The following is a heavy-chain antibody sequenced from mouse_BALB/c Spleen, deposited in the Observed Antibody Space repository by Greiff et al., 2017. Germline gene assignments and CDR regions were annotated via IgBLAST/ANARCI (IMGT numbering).Heavy chain of an antibody. D-gene: IGHD1-2*01. CDR1: GFSLTSYG. CDR3: ARPYYGPYWYFDV. J-gene: IGHJ1*01. Sequence: VQLKESGPGLVAPSQSLSITCTVSGFSLTSYGVHWVRQPPGKGLEWLGVIWAGGSTNYNSALMSRLSISKDNSKSQVFLKMNSLQTDDTAMYYCARPYYGPYWYFDVWGAGTTVTVSS. CDR2: IWAGGST. V-gene: IGHV2-9*02.